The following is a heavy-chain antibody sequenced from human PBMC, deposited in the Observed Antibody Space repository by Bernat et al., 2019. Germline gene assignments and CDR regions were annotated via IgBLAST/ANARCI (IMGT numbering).Heavy chain of an antibody. Sequence: EVQLLESGGGLVQPGGSLRLSCAASGFTFSSYAMSWVRQAPGKGLEWVSAISGSGGSTYYVDSVKGRFTISRDNSKNTLYLQMNSLRAEDTAVYYCAKGRVLVVVTAIDYWGQGTLVTVSS. V-gene: IGHV3-23*01. J-gene: IGHJ4*02. CDR2: ISGSGGST. CDR1: GFTFSSYA. D-gene: IGHD2-21*02. CDR3: AKGRVLVVVTAIDY.